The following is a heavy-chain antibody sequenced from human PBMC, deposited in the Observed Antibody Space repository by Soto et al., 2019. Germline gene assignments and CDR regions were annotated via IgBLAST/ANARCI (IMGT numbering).Heavy chain of an antibody. J-gene: IGHJ3*02. CDR3: AAPISSSWPDAFDI. CDR1: GYTFTSYG. CDR2: ISAYNGNT. D-gene: IGHD6-13*01. Sequence: ASVKVSCKASGYTFTSYGISWVRQAPGQGLDWMGWISAYNGNTNYAQKLQGRVTMTTDTSTSTAYMELRSLRSDDTAVYYCAAPISSSWPDAFDIWGQGTMVTVSS. V-gene: IGHV1-18*04.